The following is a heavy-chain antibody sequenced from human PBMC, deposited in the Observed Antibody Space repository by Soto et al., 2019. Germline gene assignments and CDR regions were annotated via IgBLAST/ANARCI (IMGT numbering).Heavy chain of an antibody. CDR1: GFTFSSYG. CDR3: AKDFYSNYAGPFDY. CDR2: ISYDGSNK. D-gene: IGHD4-4*01. J-gene: IGHJ4*02. Sequence: GGSLRLSCVASGFTFSSYGMHWVRQAPGKGLEWVAVISYDGSNKYYADSVKGRFTISRDNSKNTLYLQMNSLRAEDTAVYYCAKDFYSNYAGPFDYWGQGTLVTVSS. V-gene: IGHV3-30*18.